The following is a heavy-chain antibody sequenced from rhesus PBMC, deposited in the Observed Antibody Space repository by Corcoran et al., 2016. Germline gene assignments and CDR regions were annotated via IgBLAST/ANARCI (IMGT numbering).Heavy chain of an antibody. CDR2: ISGSSGSA. J-gene: IGHJ4*01. V-gene: IGHV4-173*01. D-gene: IGHD1-44*01. Sequence: SLTCAVSGASISSSYWSWIRQAPGKGLEWIGRISGSSGSADYSPSLRSRVAISIDTSKNQVSLNLVSVTAADTAVYYCAKAGKATDFDFWGQGVLVTVSS. CDR3: AKAGKATDFDF. CDR1: GASISSSY.